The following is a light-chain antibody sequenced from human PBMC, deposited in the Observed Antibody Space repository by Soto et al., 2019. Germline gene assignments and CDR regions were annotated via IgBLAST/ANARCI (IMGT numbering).Light chain of an antibody. Sequence: EIVMTQSPATLSVSPGERATLSCRASQSVGSDLAWYQQRPGQAPRLVIFGASTRAAGSPARFSGSGSGTEFTLTISSLQSEDLAVYYRQQYNNWPPYTFGQGTKLEIK. CDR1: QSVGSD. V-gene: IGKV3-15*01. J-gene: IGKJ2*01. CDR2: GAS. CDR3: QQYNNWPPYT.